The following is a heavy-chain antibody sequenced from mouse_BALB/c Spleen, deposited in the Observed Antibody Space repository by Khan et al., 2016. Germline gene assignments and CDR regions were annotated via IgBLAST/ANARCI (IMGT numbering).Heavy chain of an antibody. Sequence: EVKLLESGGGLVQPGGSLKLSCAASGFDFSRYWMSWVRQAPGKGLEWIGEINPDSSTINYTPSLKDKFIISSDTAKTTLYLQMSTVNSEDTSLYYCARPYYGWFYAMDYWGQGTSVTVSS. V-gene: IGHV4-1*02. J-gene: IGHJ4*01. CDR1: GFDFSRYW. CDR3: ARPYYGWFYAMDY. D-gene: IGHD1-2*01. CDR2: INPDSSTI.